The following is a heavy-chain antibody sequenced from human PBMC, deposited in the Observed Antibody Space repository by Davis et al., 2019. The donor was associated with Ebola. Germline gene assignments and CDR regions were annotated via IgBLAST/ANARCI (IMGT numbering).Heavy chain of an antibody. CDR3: ASRPATVTLYYFDY. J-gene: IGHJ4*02. D-gene: IGHD4-11*01. V-gene: IGHV3-48*02. Sequence: YADSVKGRFTISRDNAKNSLYLQMNSLRDEDTAVYYCASRPATVTLYYFDYWGQGTLVTVSS.